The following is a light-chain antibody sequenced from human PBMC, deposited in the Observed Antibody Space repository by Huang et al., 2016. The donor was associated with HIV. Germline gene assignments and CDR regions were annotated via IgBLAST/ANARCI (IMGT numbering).Light chain of an antibody. V-gene: IGKV3-20*01. Sequence: EIVLTQSPGTLSLSPGERATLSCRASQSVDSTFLAWYQQGPGQAPSLLIYAASTRATGIPDRFSGSGSGTDFSLTISRLEPEDFEVYYCHQYAASPGTFGQGTKLAI. CDR1: QSVDSTF. J-gene: IGKJ2*01. CDR3: HQYAASPGT. CDR2: AAS.